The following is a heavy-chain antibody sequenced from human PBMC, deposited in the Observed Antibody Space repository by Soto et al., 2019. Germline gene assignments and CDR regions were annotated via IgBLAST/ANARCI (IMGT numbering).Heavy chain of an antibody. CDR3: VMGGDAFDI. CDR2: ISYDGSNK. V-gene: IGHV3-30*03. D-gene: IGHD3-16*01. CDR1: GFTFSSYG. J-gene: IGHJ3*02. Sequence: QVQLVESGGGVVQPGRSLRLSCAASGFTFSSYGMHWVRQAPGKGLEWVAVISYDGSNKYYADSVKGRFTISRDNAKNTLYLQMNSLRAEDTGVYWGVMGGDAFDICGQGTMVTVSS.